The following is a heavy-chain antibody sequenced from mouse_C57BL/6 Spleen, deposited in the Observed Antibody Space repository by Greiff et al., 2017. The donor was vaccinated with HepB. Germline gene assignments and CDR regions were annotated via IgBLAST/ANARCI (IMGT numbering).Heavy chain of an antibody. CDR2: IYPGDGDT. Sequence: QVQLQQSGAELVKPGASVKISCKASGYAFSSYWMNWVKQRPGKGLEWIGQIYPGDGDTNYNGKFKGKATLTADKSSSTAYMQLSSLTSEDSAVYFCSRKDYYGPYFDYWGQGTTLTVSS. J-gene: IGHJ2*01. D-gene: IGHD1-1*01. CDR3: SRKDYYGPYFDY. CDR1: GYAFSSYW. V-gene: IGHV1-80*01.